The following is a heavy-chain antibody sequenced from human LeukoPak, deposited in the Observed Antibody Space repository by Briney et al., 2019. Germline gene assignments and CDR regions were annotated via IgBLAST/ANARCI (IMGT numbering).Heavy chain of an antibody. D-gene: IGHD6-13*01. J-gene: IGHJ4*02. CDR3: ARRPKGAAADTTLDY. CDR2: INHSGST. V-gene: IGHV4-34*01. Sequence: SETLSLTCAVYGGSFSGYYWSWIRQPPGKGLEWIGEINHSGSTNYNPSLKSRVTISVDTSKNQFSLKLSSVTAADTAVYYCARRPKGAAADTTLDYWGQGTLVTVSS. CDR1: GGSFSGYY.